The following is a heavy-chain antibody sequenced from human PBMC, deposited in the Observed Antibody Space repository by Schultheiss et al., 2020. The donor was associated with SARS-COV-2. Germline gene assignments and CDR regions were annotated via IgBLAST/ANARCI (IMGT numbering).Heavy chain of an antibody. V-gene: IGHV3-74*01. CDR3: ARVPIVGATTGVNDY. D-gene: IGHD1-26*01. Sequence: GGSLRLSCAASGFTFSSYWMHWVRQAPGKGLLWVSRINSDGSSTIYADSVKGRFTISRDNAKNTLYLQMNSLRAEDTAVYYCARVPIVGATTGVNDYWGQGTLVTVSS. J-gene: IGHJ4*02. CDR1: GFTFSSYW. CDR2: INSDGSST.